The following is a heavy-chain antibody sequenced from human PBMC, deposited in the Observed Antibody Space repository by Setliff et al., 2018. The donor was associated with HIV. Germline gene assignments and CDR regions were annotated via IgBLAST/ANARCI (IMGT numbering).Heavy chain of an antibody. CDR3: ARSEDDYGDRYTLDY. J-gene: IGHJ4*02. V-gene: IGHV3-33*08. D-gene: IGHD4-17*01. CDR2: IWKDGSKI. Sequence: GGSLRLSCAVSGFSFSRYGMHWVRQAPGRGLEWVAVIWKDGSKIYYADSVKGRFTISRDNSKNTLNLQMNSLRAEDTAVYYCARSEDDYGDRYTLDYWGQGTLVTVSS. CDR1: GFSFSRYG.